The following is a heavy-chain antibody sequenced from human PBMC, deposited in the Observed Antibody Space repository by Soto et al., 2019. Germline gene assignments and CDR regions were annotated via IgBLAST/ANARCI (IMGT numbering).Heavy chain of an antibody. CDR2: ISSGSSSI. D-gene: IGHD3-16*02. J-gene: IGHJ2*01. V-gene: IGHV3-48*02. CDR3: FFQAEDGIRVTVPVSAFLLNRSSDL. Sequence: PGKGLEWVSYISSGSSSIYYADSVKGRFTISRDDAKSSLYLQMNSLRDEDTAVYYFFFQAEDGIRVTVPVSAFLLNRSSDL.